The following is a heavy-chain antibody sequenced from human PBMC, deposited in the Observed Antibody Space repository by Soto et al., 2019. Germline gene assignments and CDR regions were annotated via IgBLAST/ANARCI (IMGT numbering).Heavy chain of an antibody. V-gene: IGHV3-21*01. CDR3: ARVKGGCSSTSCYGPLYYYYGMDV. CDR2: ISSSSSYI. J-gene: IGHJ6*02. Sequence: PGGSLRLSCAASGFTFSSYSMNWVRQAPGEGLEWVSSISSSSSYIYYADSVKGRFTISRDNAKNSLYLQMNCLRAEDTAVYYCARVKGGCSSTSCYGPLYYYYGMDVWGQGTTVTVSS. D-gene: IGHD2-2*01. CDR1: GFTFSSYS.